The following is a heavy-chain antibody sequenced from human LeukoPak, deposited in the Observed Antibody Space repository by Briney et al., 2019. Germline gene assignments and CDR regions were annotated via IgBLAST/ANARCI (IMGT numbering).Heavy chain of an antibody. D-gene: IGHD2-2*01. Sequence: GGSLRLSXAASGFTFSSYWMHWVRQAPGKGLVWVSRINIDGSSTSYADSVKGRFTISRDNARNTLYLQLNSLRAEDTAVYYCARDHYCSSTSCYVSDHWGQGTLVTVSS. J-gene: IGHJ4*02. V-gene: IGHV3-74*01. CDR2: INIDGSST. CDR1: GFTFSSYW. CDR3: ARDHYCSSTSCYVSDH.